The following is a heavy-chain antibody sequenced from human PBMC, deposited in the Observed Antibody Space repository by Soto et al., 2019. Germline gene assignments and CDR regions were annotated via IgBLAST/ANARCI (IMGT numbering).Heavy chain of an antibody. Sequence: EVQLVESGGGLIQPGGSLRLSCAVSGFTVSNNYMSWVRQAPGKGLEGVSVIYSGGYTAYGDSVKGRFTISRDNSKNTLFLQMNRRRAADPALFFWARQPGGGGYWGQGTLVTVSS. V-gene: IGHV3-53*01. CDR2: IYSGGYT. CDR1: GFTVSNNY. J-gene: IGHJ4*02. D-gene: IGHD3-10*01. CDR3: ARQPGGGGY.